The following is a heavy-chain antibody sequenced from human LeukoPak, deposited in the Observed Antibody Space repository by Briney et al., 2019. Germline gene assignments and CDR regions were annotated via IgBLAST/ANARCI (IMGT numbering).Heavy chain of an antibody. V-gene: IGHV1-46*01. J-gene: IGHJ4*02. CDR1: GYTFTSYY. Sequence: ASVTVSFKASGYTFTSYYMHWVRQAPGKGLEWMGIINPSGGSTSYAQKFQGRVTMTRDMSTSTVYMELSSLRSEDTAVYYCARDNVAYYDSSGYYAPGDYWGQGTLVTVSS. D-gene: IGHD3-22*01. CDR2: INPSGGST. CDR3: ARDNVAYYDSSGYYAPGDY.